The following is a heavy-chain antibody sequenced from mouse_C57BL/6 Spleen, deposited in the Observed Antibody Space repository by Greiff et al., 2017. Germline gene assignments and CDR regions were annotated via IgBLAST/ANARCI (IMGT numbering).Heavy chain of an antibody. V-gene: IGHV1-52*01. D-gene: IGHD1-1*01. CDR3: ARNYYGSSYGCFDV. Sequence: QVQLQQPGAELVRPGSSVKLSCKASGYTFTSYWMHWVKQRPIQGLEWIGNIDPSDSETHYNQKFKDKATLTVDKSSSTAYMQLSSLTSEDSAVYYCARNYYGSSYGCFDVWGTGTTVTVSS. J-gene: IGHJ1*03. CDR1: GYTFTSYW. CDR2: IDPSDSET.